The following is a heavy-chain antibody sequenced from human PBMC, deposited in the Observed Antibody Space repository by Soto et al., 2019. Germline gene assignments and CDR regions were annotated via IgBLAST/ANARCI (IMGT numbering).Heavy chain of an antibody. CDR3: ARDPERKYSSGWLGYYYYGMDV. J-gene: IGHJ6*02. CDR2: IYHSGST. V-gene: IGHV4-4*02. CDR1: GGSISSSNW. D-gene: IGHD6-19*01. Sequence: QVQLQESGPGLVKPSGTLSLTCAVSGGSISSSNWWSWVRQPPGKGLEWIGEIYHSGSTNYNPSLKSRVTISVDKSKNQVSLKLSSVTAADTAVYYCARDPERKYSSGWLGYYYYGMDVWGQGTTVTVSS.